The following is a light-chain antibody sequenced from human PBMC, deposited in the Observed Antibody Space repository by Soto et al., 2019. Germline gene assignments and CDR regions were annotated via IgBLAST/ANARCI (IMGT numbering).Light chain of an antibody. J-gene: IGKJ1*01. CDR3: HQYGSSPGT. CDR1: RSVSSNY. Sequence: DIVLTQSPSTLSLSPGERATLSCRASRSVSSNYLAWYQQKPGQAPRLLIYGASSRATGIPDRFSGRGSGIDFTLTVSRLESEDFVVYYCHQYGSSPGTFGQGTTVEIK. CDR2: GAS. V-gene: IGKV3-20*01.